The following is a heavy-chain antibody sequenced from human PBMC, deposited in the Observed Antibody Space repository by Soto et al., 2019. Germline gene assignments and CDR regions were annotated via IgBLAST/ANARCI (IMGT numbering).Heavy chain of an antibody. CDR2: ISGSGGST. CDR3: AKGGGITGRYYFDY. Sequence: GGSLRLSCAASGYTFNIYAMGVVRQAPGKGLEWGSAISGSGGSTYYADSVKGRFTISRDNSKNTLYLQMNSLRAEDTAVYYCAKGGGITGRYYFDYWGQGTLVTVSS. CDR1: GYTFNIYA. J-gene: IGHJ4*02. V-gene: IGHV3-23*01. D-gene: IGHD1-20*01.